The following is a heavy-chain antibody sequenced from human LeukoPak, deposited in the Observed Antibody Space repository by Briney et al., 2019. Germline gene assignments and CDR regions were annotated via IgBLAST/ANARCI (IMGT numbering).Heavy chain of an antibody. CDR3: ARGGPYYYGSGSYYDTVGEFEMDV. Sequence: PGGSLRLSCAASELTLSSNYMSWIRQAPGRGLEWVSFIYSGGSTYYADSVRGRFIISNDNSKKTRYLQMNSLRAEDTAVYYCARGGPYYYGSGSYYDTVGEFEMDVWGKGTTVTVSS. V-gene: IGHV3-53*01. CDR2: IYSGGST. J-gene: IGHJ6*04. CDR1: ELTLSSNY. D-gene: IGHD3-10*01.